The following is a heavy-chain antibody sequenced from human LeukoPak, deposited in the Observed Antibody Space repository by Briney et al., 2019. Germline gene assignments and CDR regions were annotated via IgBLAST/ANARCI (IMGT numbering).Heavy chain of an antibody. J-gene: IGHJ4*02. CDR2: ISYDGSNK. CDR1: GFTFSSYA. Sequence: GGSLRLSCAASGFTFSSYAMHWVRQAPGKGLEWVAVISYDGSNKYYADSVKGRFTISRDNSKNTLYLQMNSLRAEDTAVYYCARSSWESYFDYWGQGILVTVFS. V-gene: IGHV3-30*04. D-gene: IGHD1-26*01. CDR3: ARSSWESYFDY.